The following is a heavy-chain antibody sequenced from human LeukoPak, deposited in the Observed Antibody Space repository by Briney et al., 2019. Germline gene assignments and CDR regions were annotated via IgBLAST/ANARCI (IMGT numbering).Heavy chain of an antibody. V-gene: IGHV4-4*07. CDR1: GGSISSYY. CDR2: IYTSGST. J-gene: IGHJ6*03. D-gene: IGHD3-9*01. Sequence: SETLSLTCTVSGGSISSYYWSWIRQPAGKGLEWIGRIYTSGSTNYNPSLKSRVTISVDTSKNQFSLKLSSVTAADTAVYYCARDYTYYDILTGLYYYYYMDVWGKGTTVTISS. CDR3: ARDYTYYDILTGLYYYYYMDV.